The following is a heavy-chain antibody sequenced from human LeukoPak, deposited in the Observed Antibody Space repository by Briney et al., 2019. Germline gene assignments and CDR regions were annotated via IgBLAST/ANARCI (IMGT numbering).Heavy chain of an antibody. V-gene: IGHV5-51*01. CDR3: ARQTSMGRSGDY. D-gene: IGHD3-10*01. Sequence: PGESLKISCKTSGYSFSSYWIGWVRQMPGEGLEWMGIIDPGDSETRYSPSFEGQVTISADKSISTAYLQWSSLKASDTAMYYCARQTSMGRSGDYWGQGTLVTVS. CDR2: IDPGDSET. J-gene: IGHJ4*02. CDR1: GYSFSSYW.